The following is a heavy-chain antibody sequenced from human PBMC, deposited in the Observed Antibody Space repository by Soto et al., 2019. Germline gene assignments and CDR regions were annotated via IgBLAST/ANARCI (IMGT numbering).Heavy chain of an antibody. J-gene: IGHJ4*01. CDR2: IWYDGSNK. D-gene: IGHD6-19*01. Sequence: TGGSLRLSCAASGFTFSSYGMHWVRQAPGKGLEWVAVIWYDGSNKYYADSVKGRFTISRDNSKNTLYLQMNSLRAEDMAVYYCARVSGWSWYFDYWGQEPWSPSPQ. CDR3: ARVSGWSWYFDY. CDR1: GFTFSSYG. V-gene: IGHV3-33*01.